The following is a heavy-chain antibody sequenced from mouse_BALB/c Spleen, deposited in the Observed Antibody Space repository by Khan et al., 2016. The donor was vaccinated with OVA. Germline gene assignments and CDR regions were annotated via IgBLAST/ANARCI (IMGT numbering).Heavy chain of an antibody. J-gene: IGHJ3*01. CDR1: GYTFTDYN. Sequence: VQLQQSGAELARPGASVKLSCKASGYTFTDYNINWVKQRTGQGLEWIGEIYPGSNNTYYNEKFKGKATLTAAKSSSTAYMQLSSLTSEDSAVYFGAREWGAWFPYWGQGTLVTVSA. CDR3: AREWGAWFPY. V-gene: IGHV1-77*01. CDR2: IYPGSNNT.